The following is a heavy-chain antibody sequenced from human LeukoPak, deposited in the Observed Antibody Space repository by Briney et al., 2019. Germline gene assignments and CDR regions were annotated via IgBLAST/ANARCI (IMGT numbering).Heavy chain of an antibody. D-gene: IGHD6-19*01. CDR2: MNPNSGNT. V-gene: IGHV1-8*03. Sequence: EASVKVSCKASGYTFTSYGINWVRQATGQGLEWMGWMNPNSGNTGYAQKFQGRVTITGNTSISTAYMELSSLRSEDTAVYYCARVSRQWLGYYYYYYMDVWGKGTTVTVSS. J-gene: IGHJ6*03. CDR3: ARVSRQWLGYYYYYYMDV. CDR1: GYTFTSYG.